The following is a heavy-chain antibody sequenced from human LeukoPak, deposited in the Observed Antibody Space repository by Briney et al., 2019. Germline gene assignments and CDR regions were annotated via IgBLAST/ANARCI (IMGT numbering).Heavy chain of an antibody. Sequence: SGGSLRLSCAASGFSFTTYTMHWVRQAPGKGLEWVGLISYDGSHEYYAGSVKGRFTISRDTSKNTLFLHMSSLRPEDTAVYYCARDTSTVTTRAFDIWGQGTVVTVAS. V-gene: IGHV3-30*04. D-gene: IGHD4-17*01. CDR2: ISYDGSHE. CDR3: ARDTSTVTTRAFDI. CDR1: GFSFTTYT. J-gene: IGHJ3*02.